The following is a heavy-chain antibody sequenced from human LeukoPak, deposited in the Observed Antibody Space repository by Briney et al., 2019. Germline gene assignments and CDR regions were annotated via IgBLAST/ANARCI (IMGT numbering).Heavy chain of an antibody. D-gene: IGHD6-13*01. V-gene: IGHV4-59*01. CDR2: MYYSGST. CDR3: ARAASSSGYSSSWLYYFDY. J-gene: IGHJ4*02. CDR1: GGSISSYY. Sequence: SETLSLTCTVSGGSISSYYWSWVRQPPGKGLEWIGYMYYSGSTNYNPSLKSRVTISVDTSKNQFSLKLSSVTAADTAVYYCARAASSSGYSSSWLYYFDYWGQGTLVTVSS.